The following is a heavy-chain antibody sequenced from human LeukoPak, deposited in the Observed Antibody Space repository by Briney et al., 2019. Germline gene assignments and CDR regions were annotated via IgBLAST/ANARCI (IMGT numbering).Heavy chain of an antibody. CDR1: GFTFSSYW. J-gene: IGHJ4*02. V-gene: IGHV3-7*01. D-gene: IGHD1-1*01. Sequence: TGGSLRLSCAASGFTFSSYWMSWVRQAPGKGLEWVANIKPDGSEKYYVDSVKGRFTISRDNAKNSLYLQMNSLRAEDTAVYYCARGRWKGPFDYWGQGTLVTVSS. CDR3: ARGRWKGPFDY. CDR2: IKPDGSEK.